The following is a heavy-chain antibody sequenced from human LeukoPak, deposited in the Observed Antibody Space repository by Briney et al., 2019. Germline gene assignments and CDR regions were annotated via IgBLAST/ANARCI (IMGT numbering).Heavy chain of an antibody. Sequence: GGSLRLSSAASGFTFSSYWMHWVRQAPGKGLIWVSRIKGDGTTTTYADSVKGRFTISRDNAKNTLYLQMNSLRAEDTAVYYCARSDWFDPWGQGTLVTVSS. CDR3: ARSDWFDP. CDR1: GFTFSSYW. V-gene: IGHV3-74*01. J-gene: IGHJ5*02. CDR2: IKGDGTTT.